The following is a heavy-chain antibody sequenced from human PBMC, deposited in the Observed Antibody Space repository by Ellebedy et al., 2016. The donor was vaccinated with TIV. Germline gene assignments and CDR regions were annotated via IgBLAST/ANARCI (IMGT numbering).Heavy chain of an antibody. Sequence: SETLSLTXTVSGGSISSSSYYWSWIRQPPGKGLEWIGYIYYSGSTNYNPSLKSRVTISVDTSKNQFSLKLSSVTAADTAVYYCARDREGSGFDPWGQGTLVTVSS. V-gene: IGHV4-61*01. D-gene: IGHD2-15*01. CDR1: GGSISSSSYY. CDR2: IYYSGST. J-gene: IGHJ5*02. CDR3: ARDREGSGFDP.